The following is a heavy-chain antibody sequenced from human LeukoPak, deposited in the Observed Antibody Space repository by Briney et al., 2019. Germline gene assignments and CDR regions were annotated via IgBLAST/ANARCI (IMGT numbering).Heavy chain of an antibody. V-gene: IGHV3-11*01. CDR2: ISRSGSTI. J-gene: IGHJ6*01. CDR1: GFTFSDYY. D-gene: IGHD3-16*01. CDR3: VIVGLGRTYYYGMFV. Sequence: GGSLRLSCAASGFTFSDYYMSWIRQAPGKGLEWVSYISRSGSTIYYADSVKGRFTISRDNAKNSLYLLMNRLRDDDTAVYYCVIVGLGRTYYYGMFVWGQGTTVTVSS.